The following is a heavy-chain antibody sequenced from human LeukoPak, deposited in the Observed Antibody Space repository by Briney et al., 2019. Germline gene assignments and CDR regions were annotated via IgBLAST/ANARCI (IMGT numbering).Heavy chain of an antibody. CDR3: ARGQELLWFGELFPYYMDV. Sequence: PSETLSLTCSVSGASISSGSNYWGWIRQPPGKTLEWIGSIYSSGSTYYNPSLKSRVIIIIDTPKNHFSLTLSSVTAADTAVYYCARGQELLWFGELFPYYMDVWGKGTTVTISS. CDR2: IYSSGST. CDR1: GASISSGSNY. J-gene: IGHJ6*03. V-gene: IGHV4-39*07. D-gene: IGHD3-10*01.